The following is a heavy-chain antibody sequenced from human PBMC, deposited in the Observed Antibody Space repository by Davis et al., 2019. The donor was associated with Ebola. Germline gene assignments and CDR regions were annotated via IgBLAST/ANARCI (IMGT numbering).Heavy chain of an antibody. J-gene: IGHJ5*02. D-gene: IGHD3-22*01. Sequence: AASVKVSCKASGGTFSSYAISWVRQAPGQGLEWMGWISGNSGNTNYEQKVQGRVTMTIDTSTNTVYMELRSLRSDDTAVYYCVANDDDSSGYSDHWGQGTQVTVSS. CDR3: VANDDDSSGYSDH. CDR1: GGTFSSYA. V-gene: IGHV1-18*01. CDR2: ISGNSGNT.